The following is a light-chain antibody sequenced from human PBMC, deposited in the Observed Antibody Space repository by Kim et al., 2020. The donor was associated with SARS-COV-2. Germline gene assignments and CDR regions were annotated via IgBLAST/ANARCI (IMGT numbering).Light chain of an antibody. Sequence: DIVMTQSPDSLGVSLGERATINCKSSQSVFYSSNNKNYLAWYQQKPGQPPKLLIYWASTRESGVPDRFSASGSETDFTLTISSLQAEDVAVYYCQQYYTTPPWTFGQGTKVDIK. CDR2: WAS. J-gene: IGKJ1*01. CDR3: QQYYTTPPWT. CDR1: QSVFYSSNNKNY. V-gene: IGKV4-1*01.